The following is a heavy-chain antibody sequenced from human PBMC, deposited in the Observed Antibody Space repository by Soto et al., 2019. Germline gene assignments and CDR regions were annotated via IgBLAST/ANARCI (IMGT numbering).Heavy chain of an antibody. CDR2: INPLPTSGST. V-gene: IGHV1-46*01. CDR1: GYIFINYY. J-gene: IGHJ4*02. D-gene: IGHD6-13*01. CDR3: ARDLAAAAY. Sequence: QVQLVQSGAEVKKPGASVKVSCKSSGYIFINYYIHWVRQAPGQGLEWMAIINPLPTSGSTNYAQEFQGRVTVTRDTSTSTVYMELSSLRSEDTSIYYCARDLAAAAYWGQGTLVTVSS.